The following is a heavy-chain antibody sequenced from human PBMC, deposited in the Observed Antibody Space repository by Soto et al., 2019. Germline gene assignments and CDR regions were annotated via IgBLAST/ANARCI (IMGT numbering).Heavy chain of an antibody. Sequence: SETLALTCTVYGGSTNSYSWSWIRQPPGKGLEWIGVFLYNGVTNYSPFLESRVSISVDTSKHQLSLKLSSVTAADTAVYYCARHQAGYCGGDCYSYFDSWGQGTVVTVSS. V-gene: IGHV4-59*08. CDR3: ARHQAGYCGGDCYSYFDS. CDR2: FLYNGVT. D-gene: IGHD2-21*02. J-gene: IGHJ4*02. CDR1: GGSTNSYS.